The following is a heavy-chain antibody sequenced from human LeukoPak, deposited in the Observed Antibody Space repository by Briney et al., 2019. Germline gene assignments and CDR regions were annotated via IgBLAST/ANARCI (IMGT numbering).Heavy chain of an antibody. V-gene: IGHV3-53*01. Sequence: GGSLRLSCAASGFTVSSNYMSCVRQAPGKGLEWVSVIYSGGSTYYADSVKGRFTISRDNSKNTLYLQMNSLRAEDTAVYYCARGLGSGWYGVFDYWGQGTLVTVSS. CDR1: GFTVSSNY. CDR2: IYSGGST. D-gene: IGHD6-19*01. CDR3: ARGLGSGWYGVFDY. J-gene: IGHJ4*02.